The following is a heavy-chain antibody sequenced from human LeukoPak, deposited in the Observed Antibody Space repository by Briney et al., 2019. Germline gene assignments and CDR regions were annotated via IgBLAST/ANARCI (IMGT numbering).Heavy chain of an antibody. CDR3: ARGGGYSYGSFDY. J-gene: IGHJ4*02. D-gene: IGHD5-18*01. CDR2: INTDGRST. Sequence: GGSLRLSCAASGFTFSNYWMHWVRQAPGKGLMWVSRINTDGRSTSYVDSVKGRFTISRDNAKNTLYLQMNSLRAEDTAVYYCARGGGYSYGSFDYWGQGTLVTVSS. V-gene: IGHV3-74*01. CDR1: GFTFSNYW.